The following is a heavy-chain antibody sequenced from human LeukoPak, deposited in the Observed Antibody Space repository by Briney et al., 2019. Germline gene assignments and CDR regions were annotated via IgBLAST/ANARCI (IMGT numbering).Heavy chain of an antibody. CDR3: ARVWVTAIRALDP. Sequence: SETLSLTCAVYGGSFSGYYWSWIRQPPGKGLEWIGYIYYSGSTNYNPSLKSRVTISVDTSKNQFSLKLSSVTAADTAVYYCARVWVTAIRALDPWGQGTLVTVSS. V-gene: IGHV4-59*01. CDR1: GGSFSGYY. J-gene: IGHJ5*02. D-gene: IGHD2-21*02. CDR2: IYYSGST.